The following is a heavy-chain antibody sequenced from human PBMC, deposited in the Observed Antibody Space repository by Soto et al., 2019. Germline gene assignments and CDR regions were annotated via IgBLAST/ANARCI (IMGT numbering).Heavy chain of an antibody. CDR2: ISDSSSTI. CDR1: GFTFNSHT. J-gene: IGHJ4*02. Sequence: EVQLVESGGGLVQPGGSLRLSCAASGFTFNSHTMNWVRQAPGKGLEWLAYISDSSSTIYYADSVKGRYTISRDNGKNSLYLHMNSLRPEDTAVYYCTRELGYWGQGTLVTVSA. CDR3: TRELGY. V-gene: IGHV3-48*04.